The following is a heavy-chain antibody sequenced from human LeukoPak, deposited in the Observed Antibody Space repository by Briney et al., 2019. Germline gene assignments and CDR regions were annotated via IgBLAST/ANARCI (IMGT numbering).Heavy chain of an antibody. CDR2: IIPIFGTA. J-gene: IGHJ4*02. D-gene: IGHD2-2*01. Sequence: SVKVSCKASGGTFSSYAISWVRQAPGQGLEWMGGIIPIFGTANYAQQFQGRVTITTDESTSTAYMELSSLRSEDTAVYYCAGAIYCSSTSCYQGDYWGQGTLVTVSS. CDR3: AGAIYCSSTSCYQGDY. CDR1: GGTFSSYA. V-gene: IGHV1-69*05.